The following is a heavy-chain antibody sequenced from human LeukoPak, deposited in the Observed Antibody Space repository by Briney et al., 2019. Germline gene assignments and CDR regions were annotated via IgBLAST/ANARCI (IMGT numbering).Heavy chain of an antibody. V-gene: IGHV1-69*13. CDR3: ARAGCGGDCYSTDY. CDR2: IIPIFGTA. Sequence: VASVKVSCKASGGTFSSYAISWVRQAPGQGLEWMGGIIPIFGTANYAQKFQGRVTITADESTSTAYMELGSLRSEDTAVYYCARAGCGGDCYSTDYWGQGTLVTVSS. D-gene: IGHD2-21*02. CDR1: GGTFSSYA. J-gene: IGHJ4*02.